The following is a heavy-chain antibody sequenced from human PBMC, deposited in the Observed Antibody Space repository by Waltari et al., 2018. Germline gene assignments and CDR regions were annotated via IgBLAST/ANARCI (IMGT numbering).Heavy chain of an antibody. CDR2: ISGSGGST. Sequence: EVQLVESGGGLVQPGGSLSLSCAASGFTFSAYGMSWVRQAPGKGLEWVSSISGSGGSTYYADSVKGRFTISRDNSKNTLFLQMNSLRAEDTAVYYCAKGVSTGWTPWGQGTLVTVSS. V-gene: IGHV3-23*04. CDR3: AKGVSTGWTP. CDR1: GFTFSAYG. J-gene: IGHJ5*02. D-gene: IGHD6-19*01.